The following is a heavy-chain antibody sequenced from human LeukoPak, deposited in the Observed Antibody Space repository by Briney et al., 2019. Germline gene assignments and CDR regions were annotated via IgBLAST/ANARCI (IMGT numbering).Heavy chain of an antibody. CDR2: ISYDGSNK. V-gene: IGHV3-30-3*01. J-gene: IGHJ4*02. CDR1: GFTFSSYA. CDR3: ARARSPRLLDY. Sequence: GGSLRLSCAASGFTFSSYAMHWVRQAPGKGLEWVAVISYDGSNKYYADSVKGRFTISRDNSKNTLYLQMNSLRAEDTAVYYCARARSPRLLDYWGQGTLVTVSS.